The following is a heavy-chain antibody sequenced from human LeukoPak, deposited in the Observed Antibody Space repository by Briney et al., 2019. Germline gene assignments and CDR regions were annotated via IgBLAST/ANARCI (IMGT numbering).Heavy chain of an antibody. CDR3: AIFIGHVLRFLEWSINPQAG. CDR2: IKYDASST. CDR1: GFTFSSHW. J-gene: IGHJ4*02. Sequence: GGSLRLSCADSGFTFSSHWMHWVRQAPGKGLVWVSRIKYDASSTSYADSVKGRFTISRDNSKNTLYLQMNSLRAEDTAVYYCAIFIGHVLRFLEWSINPQAGWGQGTLVTVSS. V-gene: IGHV3-74*01. D-gene: IGHD3-3*01.